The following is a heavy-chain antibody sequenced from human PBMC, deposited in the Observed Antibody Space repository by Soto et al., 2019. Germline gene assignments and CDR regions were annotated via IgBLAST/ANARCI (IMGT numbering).Heavy chain of an antibody. Sequence: EVQLLESGGGLVQPGGSLRLSCAASGFTFSSYAMSWVRQAPGKGLEWVSAISGSGGSTYYADSVKGRFTISRDNSKNTLYLQMNGLRAEDTAVYYCAKSAGYDFWSGYDVDYMDVWGKGTTVTVSS. J-gene: IGHJ6*03. D-gene: IGHD3-3*01. CDR1: GFTFSSYA. V-gene: IGHV3-23*01. CDR2: ISGSGGST. CDR3: AKSAGYDFWSGYDVDYMDV.